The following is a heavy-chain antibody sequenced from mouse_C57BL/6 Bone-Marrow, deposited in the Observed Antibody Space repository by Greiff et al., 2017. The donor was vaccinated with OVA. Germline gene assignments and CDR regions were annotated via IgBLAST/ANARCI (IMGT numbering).Heavy chain of an antibody. Sequence: EVKLEESGGGLVQPGGSMKLSCVASGFTFSNYWMNWVRQSPEKGLEWVAQIRLKSDNYATHYAESVKGRFTISRDDSKSSVYLQMNNLRAEDTGIYYSTEGSSYDAMDYWGQGTSVTVSS. CDR2: IRLKSDNYAT. J-gene: IGHJ4*01. D-gene: IGHD1-1*01. CDR1: GFTFSNYW. V-gene: IGHV6-3*01. CDR3: TEGSSYDAMDY.